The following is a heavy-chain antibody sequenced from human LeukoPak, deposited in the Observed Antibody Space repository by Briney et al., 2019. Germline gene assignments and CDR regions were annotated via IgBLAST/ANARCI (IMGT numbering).Heavy chain of an antibody. CDR3: ARGSPSLLVAFDI. D-gene: IGHD1-26*01. V-gene: IGHV4-59*01. CDR2: IYYSGST. CDR1: GGPISSYY. J-gene: IGHJ3*02. Sequence: SETLSLTCTVSGGPISSYYWSWVRQPPGKGLEWVGYIYYSGSTNYNPSLKSRVTISVDTSKNQFSLKLSSVTAADTAVYYCARGSPSLLVAFDIWGQGTMVTVSS.